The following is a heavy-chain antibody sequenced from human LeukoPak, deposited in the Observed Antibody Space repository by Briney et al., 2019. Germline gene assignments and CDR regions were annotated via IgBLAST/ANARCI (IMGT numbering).Heavy chain of an antibody. CDR3: ARVFVGMDV. D-gene: IGHD3-10*02. CDR1: GYTFTSYV. J-gene: IGHJ6*02. Sequence: ASVKVSCKTSGYTFTSYVISWVRQAPGQGLEWMGWITTYNGHTIYALKLQGRVTMTTDTSTSTAYMELRSLTSDDTAVYYCARVFVGMDVWGQGTTVTVSS. CDR2: ITTYNGHT. V-gene: IGHV1-18*01.